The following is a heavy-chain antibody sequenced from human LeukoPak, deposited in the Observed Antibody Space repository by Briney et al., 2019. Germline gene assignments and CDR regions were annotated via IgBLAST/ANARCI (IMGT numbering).Heavy chain of an antibody. Sequence: SETLSLTCVVYGGSFSGYYWSWIRQSPGKGLEWIGEINHSGSTNYNPSLKSRVTISLDTSKNQFSLKLTSVTAADTAVYYCARLLVVVAARPNWFDSWGQGNLVTVSS. CDR1: GGSFSGYY. CDR3: ARLLVVVAARPNWFDS. D-gene: IGHD2-15*01. J-gene: IGHJ5*01. V-gene: IGHV4-34*01. CDR2: INHSGST.